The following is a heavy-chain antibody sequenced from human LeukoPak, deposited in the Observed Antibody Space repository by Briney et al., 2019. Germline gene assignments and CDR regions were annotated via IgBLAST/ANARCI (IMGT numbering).Heavy chain of an antibody. J-gene: IGHJ4*02. Sequence: GGSLRLSCAASGFTFSSYAMSWVRQAPGKGLGWVSAISGSGGSTYYADSVKGRFTISRDNSKNTLYLQMNSLRAEDTAVYYCAKAYIVVVVAATHFDYWGQGTLVTVSS. V-gene: IGHV3-23*01. CDR1: GFTFSSYA. CDR3: AKAYIVVVVAATHFDY. D-gene: IGHD2-15*01. CDR2: ISGSGGST.